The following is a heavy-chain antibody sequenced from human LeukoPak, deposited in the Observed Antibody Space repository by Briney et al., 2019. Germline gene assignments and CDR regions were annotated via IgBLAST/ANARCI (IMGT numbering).Heavy chain of an antibody. CDR3: ARQRGRVVHVWGYDY. CDR1: GVASSGNY. CDR2: INHSGST. D-gene: IGHD3-16*01. J-gene: IGHJ4*02. V-gene: IGHV4-34*01. Sequence: ETLSLTCAVYGVASSGNYWSWIRQSPGKGLGWIREINHSGSTNYNPSLKSRVTISVDTSKIQFSLKLSSVTAADTAVYYCARQRGRVVHVWGYDYWGQGTLVTVSS.